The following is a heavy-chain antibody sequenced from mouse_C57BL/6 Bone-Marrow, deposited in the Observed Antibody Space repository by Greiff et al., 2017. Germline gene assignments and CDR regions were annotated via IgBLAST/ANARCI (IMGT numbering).Heavy chain of an antibody. Sequence: QVQLQQSGAELVRPGASVTLSCKASGYTFTDYEMHWVKQTPVHGLEWIGAIDPETGGTAYNQKFKGKAILTADKSSSTAYMELRSLTYEDSAVYYCTKGLRSYYFDYWGQGTTLTVSS. CDR3: TKGLRSYYFDY. V-gene: IGHV1-15*01. D-gene: IGHD3-2*02. CDR2: IDPETGGT. CDR1: GYTFTDYE. J-gene: IGHJ2*01.